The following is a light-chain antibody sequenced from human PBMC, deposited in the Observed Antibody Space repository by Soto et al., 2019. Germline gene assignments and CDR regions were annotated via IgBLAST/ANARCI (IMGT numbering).Light chain of an antibody. CDR3: QQYITYPYA. CDR1: QSTSTW. Sequence: DIQMTQSPSTLSASVGDRVTITCRASQSTSTWLAWYQQRPGKTPKLLISEASKLESGVPSRLSSSGSGTEFTHTISSLQPDDFATYYCQQYITYPYAFGEGTKVEIK. V-gene: IGKV1-5*03. CDR2: EAS. J-gene: IGKJ1*01.